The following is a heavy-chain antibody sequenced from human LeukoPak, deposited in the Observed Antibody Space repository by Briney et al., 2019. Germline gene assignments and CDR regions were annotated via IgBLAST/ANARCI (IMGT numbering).Heavy chain of an antibody. CDR3: AISAAGYFDY. CDR2: INHSGST. V-gene: IGHV4-34*01. D-gene: IGHD6-13*01. J-gene: IGHJ4*02. CDR1: GGSFSGYY. Sequence: NPSETLSLTCAVYGGSFSGYYWSWIRQPPGKGLEWIGEINHSGSTNYNPSLKSRVTISVDTSKSQFSLKLSSVTAADTAVYYCAISAAGYFDYWGQGTLVTVSS.